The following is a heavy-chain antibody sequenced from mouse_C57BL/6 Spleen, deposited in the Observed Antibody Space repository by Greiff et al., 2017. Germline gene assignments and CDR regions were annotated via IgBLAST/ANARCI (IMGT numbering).Heavy chain of an antibody. Sequence: EVQLQQSGAELVRPGASVKLSCTASGFNIKDYYMHWVKQRPEQGLEWIGRIDPEDGDTEYAPKFQGKATMTADTSSNTAYLQLSSLTSEDTAVYYCTTGYYGSSYGYFDVWGTGTTVTVSS. CDR3: TTGYYGSSYGYFDV. V-gene: IGHV14-1*01. J-gene: IGHJ1*03. D-gene: IGHD1-1*01. CDR2: IDPEDGDT. CDR1: GFNIKDYY.